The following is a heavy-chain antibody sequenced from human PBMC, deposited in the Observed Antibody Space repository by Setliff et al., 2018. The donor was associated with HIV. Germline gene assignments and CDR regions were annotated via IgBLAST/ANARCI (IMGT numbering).Heavy chain of an antibody. D-gene: IGHD2-8*01. J-gene: IGHJ3*02. Sequence: SETLSLTCTVSGGSISNYYWSWIRQPPGKGLEWIGNILYGGTTYYTPSLKSRVSISVDTSRNQFSLRLNSVTAADTAVYYCARPTTGLGGGAAFDIWGQGTMVTVSS. CDR3: ARPTTGLGGGAAFDI. V-gene: IGHV4-59*04. CDR2: ILYGGTT. CDR1: GGSISNYY.